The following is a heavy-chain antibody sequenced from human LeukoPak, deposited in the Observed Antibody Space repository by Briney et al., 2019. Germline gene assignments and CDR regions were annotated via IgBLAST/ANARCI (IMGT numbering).Heavy chain of an antibody. D-gene: IGHD3-3*01. CDR2: ISYDGSNK. Sequence: GGSLRLSCAASGFTFSSYAMHWVRQAPDKGLEWVAVISYDGSNKYYADSVKGRFTISRDNSKNTLYLQMNSLRAEDTAVYYCARDRRGLYDFWSGYHGMDVWGQGTTVTVSS. CDR3: ARDRRGLYDFWSGYHGMDV. CDR1: GFTFSSYA. V-gene: IGHV3-30-3*01. J-gene: IGHJ6*02.